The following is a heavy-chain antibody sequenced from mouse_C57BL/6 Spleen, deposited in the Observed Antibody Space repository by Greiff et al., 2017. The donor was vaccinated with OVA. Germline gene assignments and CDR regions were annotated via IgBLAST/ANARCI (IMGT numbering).Heavy chain of an antibody. CDR1: GYTFTSYW. J-gene: IGHJ4*01. CDR2: IDPSDSYT. CDR3: ARSPHPYAMDY. V-gene: IGHV1-59*01. Sequence: VQLQQPGAELVRPGTSVKLSCKASGYTFTSYWMHWVKQRPGQGLEWIGVIDPSDSYTNYNQKFKGKATLTVDTSSSTAYMQLSSLTSEDSAVYYCARSPHPYAMDYWGQGTSVTVSS.